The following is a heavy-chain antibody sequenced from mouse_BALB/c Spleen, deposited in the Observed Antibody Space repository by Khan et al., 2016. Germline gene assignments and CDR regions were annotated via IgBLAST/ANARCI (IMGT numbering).Heavy chain of an antibody. CDR2: ISSDSTTL. CDR3: ATSDYDYAVDY. Sequence: EVELVESGGGLVQPGGSRKLSCAASGFTFSYFGMHWIRQAPEKGLEWVAYISSDSTTLYYADTVRGRFTSSRDNPKNTLFLQMTSLRSEDTAMYYCATSDYDYAVDYWGHGTSVTVSS. V-gene: IGHV5-17*02. J-gene: IGHJ4*01. CDR1: GFTFSYFG. D-gene: IGHD2-4*01.